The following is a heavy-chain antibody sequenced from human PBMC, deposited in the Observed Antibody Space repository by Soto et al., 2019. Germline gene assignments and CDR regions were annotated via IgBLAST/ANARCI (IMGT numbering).Heavy chain of an antibody. V-gene: IGHV1-46*03. CDR2: INPSGGST. CDR1: GYTFTSYY. Sequence: GASVKVSCKASGYTFTSYYMHWVRQAPGQGLEWMGIINPSGGSTSYAQKFQGRVTMTRDTSTSTVYMELSSLRSEDTAVYYCARDLGYYGSGSYLGYYFDYWGQGTLVTAPQ. J-gene: IGHJ4*02. D-gene: IGHD3-10*01. CDR3: ARDLGYYGSGSYLGYYFDY.